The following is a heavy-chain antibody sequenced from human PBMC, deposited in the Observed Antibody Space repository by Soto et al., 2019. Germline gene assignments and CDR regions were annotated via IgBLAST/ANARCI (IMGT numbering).Heavy chain of an antibody. D-gene: IGHD3-22*01. CDR1: GFTFSLYS. Sequence: GGSLRLSCAASGFTFSLYSMIWVRQAPGKGLEWVASITSSSSYIYYEDSLKGRFTISRDNAKNSLFLQLDSLRAEDTAAYFCVRARSTDSRPDYWGQGTLVTVSS. J-gene: IGHJ4*02. V-gene: IGHV3-21*01. CDR3: VRARSTDSRPDY. CDR2: ITSSSSYI.